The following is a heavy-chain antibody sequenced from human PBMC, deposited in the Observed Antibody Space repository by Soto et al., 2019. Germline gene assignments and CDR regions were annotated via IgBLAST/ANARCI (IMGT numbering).Heavy chain of an antibody. CDR1: GGSISSRNW. CDR3: ARNGYSSGWYHFDY. J-gene: IGHJ4*02. CDR2: ISHSGST. Sequence: QVQLQESGPGLVKTSETLSLTCAVSGGSISSRNWWTWVRQPPGKGLEWIGEISHSGSTNYNPSLMSRVIISVDKSKNEFSLKLRSVTAADTAVYYCARNGYSSGWYHFDYWGQGTLVTVSS. D-gene: IGHD6-19*01. V-gene: IGHV4-4*02.